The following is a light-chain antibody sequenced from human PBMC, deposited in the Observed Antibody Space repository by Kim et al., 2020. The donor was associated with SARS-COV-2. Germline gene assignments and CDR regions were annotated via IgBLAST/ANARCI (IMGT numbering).Light chain of an antibody. CDR2: WAS. J-gene: IGKJ4*01. CDR3: QQYYTSPPVT. V-gene: IGKV4-1*01. CDR1: QSVLYSSNNKNY. Sequence: ATIKCKSSQSVLYSSNNKNYLAWYQQKPGQPPKLLIYWASTRESGVPDRFSGSGSGTDFTLTISSLQAEDVAVYYCQQYYTSPPVTFGGGTKVDIK.